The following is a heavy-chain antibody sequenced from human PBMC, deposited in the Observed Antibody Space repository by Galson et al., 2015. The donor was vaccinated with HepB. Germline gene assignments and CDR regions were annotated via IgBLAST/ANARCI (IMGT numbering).Heavy chain of an antibody. CDR2: IRYDGSNK. CDR1: GFTFSSYG. D-gene: IGHD3-3*01. Sequence: SLRLSCAASGFTFSSYGMHWVRQAPGKGLEWVAVIRYDGSNKYYADSVKGRFTISRDNSKNTLYLQMNSLRAEDTAVYYCARDQYYDFWGGDYFDYWGQGSLVTVSS. J-gene: IGHJ4*02. V-gene: IGHV3-33*01. CDR3: ARDQYYDFWGGDYFDY.